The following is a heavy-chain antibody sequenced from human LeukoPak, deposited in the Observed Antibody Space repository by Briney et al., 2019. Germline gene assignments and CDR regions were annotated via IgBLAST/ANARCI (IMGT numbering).Heavy chain of an antibody. V-gene: IGHV1-8*01. Sequence: ASVKVSCKASGYTFTSYDINWVRQATGQGLEWMGWMNPNSGNTGYAQKFQGRVTMTRNTSISTAYMELSSLRSEDTAVYYCARAHTENLNYYDSSPTGGYWGQGTLVTVSS. CDR2: MNPNSGNT. J-gene: IGHJ4*02. CDR3: ARAHTENLNYYDSSPTGGY. D-gene: IGHD3-22*01. CDR1: GYTFTSYD.